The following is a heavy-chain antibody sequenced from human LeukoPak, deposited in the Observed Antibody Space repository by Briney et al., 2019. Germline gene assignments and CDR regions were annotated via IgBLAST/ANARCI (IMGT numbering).Heavy chain of an antibody. CDR3: ARDNDSRDPPHFDY. D-gene: IGHD3-16*01. CDR1: GGSISSSSYY. J-gene: IGHJ4*02. V-gene: IGHV4-39*07. Sequence: PSETLSLTCIVSGGSISSSSYYWGWIRQPPGKGLEWIGSIYYSGSTYYNPSLKSRVTISVDTSKNQFSLKLSSVTAADTAVYYCARDNDSRDPPHFDYWGQGTLVTVSS. CDR2: IYYSGST.